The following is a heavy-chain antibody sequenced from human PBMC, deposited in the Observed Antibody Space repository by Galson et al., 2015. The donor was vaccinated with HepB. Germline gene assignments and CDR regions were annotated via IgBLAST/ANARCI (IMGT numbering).Heavy chain of an antibody. J-gene: IGHJ4*02. CDR1: GYTFTSYG. CDR2: ISAYNGNT. V-gene: IGHV1-18*01. CDR3: AREEDSEQQGLFDY. Sequence: SVKVSCKASGYTFTSYGISWVRQAPGQGLEWMGWISAYNGNTNYAQKLQGRVTMTTDTSTSTAYMELRSLRSDDTAVYYCAREEDSEQQGLFDYWGQGTLVTVSS. D-gene: IGHD6-13*01.